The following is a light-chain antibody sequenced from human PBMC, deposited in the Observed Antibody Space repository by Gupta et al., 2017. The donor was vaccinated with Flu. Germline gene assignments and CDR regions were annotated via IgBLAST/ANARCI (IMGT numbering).Light chain of an antibody. V-gene: IGKV1-9*01. J-gene: IGKJ4*01. CDR3: QQLNDSPLT. CDR2: AAS. Sequence: DIQLTQSPSFLSASVGDRVTLTCRASQDISRYLAWYQQKPGKAPQCLVYAASTLQSGVSSRFSGSGSGTEFTLTISSLQPEDFATYYCQQLNDSPLTFGGGTKVEI. CDR1: QDISRY.